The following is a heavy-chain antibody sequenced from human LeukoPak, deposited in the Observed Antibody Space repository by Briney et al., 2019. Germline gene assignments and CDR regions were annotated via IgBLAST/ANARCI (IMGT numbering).Heavy chain of an antibody. CDR1: GESFNRYY. D-gene: IGHD5-12*01. CDR3: ARLDISTTWYAFDY. V-gene: IGHV4-34*01. CDR2: IYHDGNT. J-gene: IGHJ4*02. Sequence: SETLSLTCAVYGESFNRYYGSWIRQPPGKGLEWIAEIYHDGNTNYNPSLSSRVTISVDTSNTPFSLKLTSVTAADTAVYYCARLDISTTWYAFDYWGQGTLVTVSS.